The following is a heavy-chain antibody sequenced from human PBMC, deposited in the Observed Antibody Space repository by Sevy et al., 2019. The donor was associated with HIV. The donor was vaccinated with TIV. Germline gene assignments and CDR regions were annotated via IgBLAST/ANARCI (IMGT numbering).Heavy chain of an antibody. Sequence: GESLKISCAASGFTFSSYDMHWVRQAPGKGLEWVAFISFGGSNKYYADSVKGRFTISRDNAKNSLYLQMNSLRAEDAAVYYCASAGVVIEKDADDLWGRATMVTFS. CDR3: ASAGVVIEKDADDL. V-gene: IGHV3-30*03. CDR2: ISFGGSNK. J-gene: IGHJ3*01. CDR1: GFTFSSYD. D-gene: IGHD3-3*01.